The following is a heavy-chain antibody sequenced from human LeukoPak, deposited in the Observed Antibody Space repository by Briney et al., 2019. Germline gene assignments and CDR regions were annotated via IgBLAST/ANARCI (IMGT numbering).Heavy chain of an antibody. J-gene: IGHJ5*02. CDR3: ARERIVVVPAAIPYNWFDP. CDR1: GGSISSYY. CDR2: ICYSGST. D-gene: IGHD2-2*02. Sequence: SETLSLTCTVSGGSISSYYWSWIRQPPGKGLEWIGYICYSGSTNYNPSLKSRVTISVDTSKNQFSLKLSSVTAADTAVYYCARERIVVVPAAIPYNWFDPWGQGTLVTVSS. V-gene: IGHV4-59*01.